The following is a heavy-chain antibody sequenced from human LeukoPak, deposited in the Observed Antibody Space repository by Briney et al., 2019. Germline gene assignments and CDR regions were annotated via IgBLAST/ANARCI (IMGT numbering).Heavy chain of an antibody. CDR3: ARDLNYGGIDY. D-gene: IGHD4-23*01. CDR2: ISSSSSYI. Sequence: GGSLRLSCAASGFTFSSYSMNWVRQAPGKGLEWVSSISSSSSYIYYADSVKGRFTISRDNAKHSLYLQMNSLRAEDTAVYYCARDLNYGGIDYWGQGTLVTVSS. V-gene: IGHV3-21*01. J-gene: IGHJ4*02. CDR1: GFTFSSYS.